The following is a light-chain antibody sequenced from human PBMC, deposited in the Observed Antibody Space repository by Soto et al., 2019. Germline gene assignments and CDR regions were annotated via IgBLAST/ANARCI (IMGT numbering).Light chain of an antibody. J-gene: IGKJ4*01. Sequence: DIPMTQSPSSLSASVGDRVTITCQASQDISNYLNWYQQKPGKAPKLLIYDASNLETGVPSRFSGSGYATDFTFTNSSLQPEDIATYYCQQYDKLPPLTFGGGTKVEIK. CDR2: DAS. CDR3: QQYDKLPPLT. CDR1: QDISNY. V-gene: IGKV1-33*01.